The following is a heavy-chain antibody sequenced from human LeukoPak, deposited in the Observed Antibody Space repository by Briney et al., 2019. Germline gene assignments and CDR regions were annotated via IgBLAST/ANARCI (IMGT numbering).Heavy chain of an antibody. Sequence: SQTLSLTCAISGDSVSSNSAAWNWIRQPPSRGVEWLGRTYYRSKWYNDYAVSVKSRITINPDTSKNQFSLQLNSVTPEDTAVYYCARDGYSGSQPVYYFDYWGQGTLVTVSS. J-gene: IGHJ4*02. V-gene: IGHV6-1*01. D-gene: IGHD5-12*01. CDR1: GDSVSSNSAA. CDR3: ARDGYSGSQPVYYFDY. CDR2: TYYRSKWYN.